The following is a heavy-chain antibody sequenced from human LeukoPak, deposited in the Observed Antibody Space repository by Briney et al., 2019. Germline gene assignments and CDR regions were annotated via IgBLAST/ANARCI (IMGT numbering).Heavy chain of an antibody. CDR2: MNPNSGNT. V-gene: IGHV1-8*01. CDR1: GYTFSSSD. CDR3: ARGNIAVPGTPYYFEY. D-gene: IGHD6-19*01. Sequence: ASVKVSCKASGYTFSSSDINWVRQATGQGLEWMGWMNPNSGNTYYAQRFQGRVTMTRDTSINTAYMEVSSLRSEDTAVYYCARGNIAVPGTPYYFEYWGQGTLVTVSS. J-gene: IGHJ4*02.